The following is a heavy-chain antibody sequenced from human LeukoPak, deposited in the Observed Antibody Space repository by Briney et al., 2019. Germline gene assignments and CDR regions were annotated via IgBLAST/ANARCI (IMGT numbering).Heavy chain of an antibody. CDR1: GFTFSSYG. J-gene: IGHJ4*02. CDR2: IYSGGST. CDR3: ARAKPKNMVRGLIMRRESRYYFDY. Sequence: GSLRLSCAASGFTFSSYGMSWVRQAPGKGLEWVSVIYSGGSTYYADSVKGRFTISRDNSKSTLYIQMNSLRAEDTAVYYCARAKPKNMVRGLIMRRESRYYFDYWGQGTLVTVSS. V-gene: IGHV3-53*01. D-gene: IGHD3-10*01.